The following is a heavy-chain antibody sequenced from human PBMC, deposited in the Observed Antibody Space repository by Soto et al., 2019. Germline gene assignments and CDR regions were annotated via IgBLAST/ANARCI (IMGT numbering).Heavy chain of an antibody. V-gene: IGHV1-2*02. CDR3: AREIVVVPAVDWGGCFDP. J-gene: IGHJ5*02. CDR1: GYTFTGYY. D-gene: IGHD2-2*01. Sequence: ASVKVSCKASGYTFTGYYMHWVRQAPGQGLEWMGWINPNSGGTNYAQKFQGRVTMTRDKSISTAYMELSRLRSDDTAVYYCAREIVVVPAVDWGGCFDPWGQGTLVTVSS. CDR2: INPNSGGT.